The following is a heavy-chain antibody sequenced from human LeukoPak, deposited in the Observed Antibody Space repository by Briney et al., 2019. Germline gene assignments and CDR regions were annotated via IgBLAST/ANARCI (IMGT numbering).Heavy chain of an antibody. CDR1: GGSISSSSYY. V-gene: IGHV4-39*01. Sequence: PSETLSLTCTVSGGSISSSSYYWGWIRQPPGKGLEWIGSIYYSGSTYYNPSLKSRVTISVDTSKNQFSLKLSSVIAADTAVYYCARQKRYYYGSGSPLYYFDYWGQGTLVTVSS. D-gene: IGHD3-10*01. CDR3: ARQKRYYYGSGSPLYYFDY. J-gene: IGHJ4*02. CDR2: IYYSGST.